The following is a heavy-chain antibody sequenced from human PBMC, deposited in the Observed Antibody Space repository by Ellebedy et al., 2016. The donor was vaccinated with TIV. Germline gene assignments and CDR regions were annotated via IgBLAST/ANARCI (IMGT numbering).Heavy chain of an antibody. D-gene: IGHD6-19*01. V-gene: IGHV4-39*07. J-gene: IGHJ4*02. CDR1: GGSISSSSYY. Sequence: MPSETLSLTCTVSGGSISSSSYYRGWSRQPPGKGLEWIGSIYYSGSTYYNPSLKSRVTISVDPSKNTFSLKLSSVTAADTAVYYCERLGIAVAGTFDYWGQGTLVTVSS. CDR2: IYYSGST. CDR3: ERLGIAVAGTFDY.